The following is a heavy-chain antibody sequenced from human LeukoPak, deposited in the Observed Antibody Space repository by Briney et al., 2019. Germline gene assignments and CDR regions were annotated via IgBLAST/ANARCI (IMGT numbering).Heavy chain of an antibody. Sequence: GGSLRLSCTASGFTFGDYVMSWFRQAPGKGLEWVGFIRSKTHGETTGYAASVKGRFTISRDDSKSIAYLQMNSLKIEDTAVYYCTRGGMAPDYWGQGTLVTVSS. CDR3: TRGGMAPDY. V-gene: IGHV3-49*03. D-gene: IGHD5-24*01. CDR1: GFTFGDYV. CDR2: IRSKTHGETT. J-gene: IGHJ4*02.